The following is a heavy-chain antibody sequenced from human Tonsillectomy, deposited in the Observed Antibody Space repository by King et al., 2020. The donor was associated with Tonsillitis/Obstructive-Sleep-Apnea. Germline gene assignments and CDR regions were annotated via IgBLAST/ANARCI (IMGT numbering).Heavy chain of an antibody. Sequence: VTLKESGPALVKPTQTLTLTCTFSGFSLSTSGMCVSWIRQPSGKALEWLARIDWDDDKYYSIFLKTRFTISKDTSKNQVVLTMTSMDPVDTGTYYCTRIQRRGFSYGPDDAFDIWGQGTMVTVSS. CDR3: TRIQRRGFSYGPDDAFDI. CDR2: IDWDDDK. J-gene: IGHJ3*02. D-gene: IGHD5-18*01. CDR1: GFSLSTSGMC. V-gene: IGHV2-70*11.